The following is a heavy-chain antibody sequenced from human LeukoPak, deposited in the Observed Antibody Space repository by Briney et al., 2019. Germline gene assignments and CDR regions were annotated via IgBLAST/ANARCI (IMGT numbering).Heavy chain of an antibody. CDR3: ARKGRRAAFDI. V-gene: IGHV4-39*07. Sequence: SETLSLTCTVSGGSISSSSYYWGWIRQPPGKGLEWIGEINHSGSTNYNPSLKSRVTISVDTSKNQFSLKLSSVTAADTAVYYCARKGRRAAFDIWGQGTMVTVSS. CDR2: INHSGST. J-gene: IGHJ3*02. CDR1: GGSISSSSYY.